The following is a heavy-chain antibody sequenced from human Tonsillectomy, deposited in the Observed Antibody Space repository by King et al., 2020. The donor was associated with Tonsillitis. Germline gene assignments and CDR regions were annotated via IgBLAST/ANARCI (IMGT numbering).Heavy chain of an antibody. CDR2: IIPIFVTA. CDR3: PRGSYYDFWSGYYYFDY. J-gene: IGHJ4*02. V-gene: IGHV1-69*01. CDR1: GGTFSSYA. Sequence: QLVQSGAEVKKPGSSVKVSCKASGGTFSSYAISWVRQAPGQGLEWMGGIIPIFVTANYAQMFQGRFTTTADESTSTAYMELSSLRSEDTAVYYCPRGSYYDFWSGYYYFDYWGQGTLVTVSS. D-gene: IGHD3-3*01.